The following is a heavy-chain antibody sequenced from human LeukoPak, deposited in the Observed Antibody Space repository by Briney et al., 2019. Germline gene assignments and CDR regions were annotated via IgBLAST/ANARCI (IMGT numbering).Heavy chain of an antibody. Sequence: PGGSLRLSCAASGFTFSNYNMNWVRQAPGKGLEWVSYISSSGRTIYYADSVKGRFTISRDNAKNSLYLQMNSLRAEDTAVYYCASLQYYYDSSGYFHNWGQGTLVTVSS. V-gene: IGHV3-48*01. CDR3: ASLQYYYDSSGYFHN. D-gene: IGHD3-22*01. CDR2: ISSSGRTI. CDR1: GFTFSNYN. J-gene: IGHJ1*01.